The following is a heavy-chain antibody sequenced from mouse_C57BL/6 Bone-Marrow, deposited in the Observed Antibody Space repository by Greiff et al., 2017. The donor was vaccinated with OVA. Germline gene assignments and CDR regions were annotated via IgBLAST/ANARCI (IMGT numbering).Heavy chain of an antibody. J-gene: IGHJ2*01. Sequence: VQLQQSGPELVKPGASVKISCKASGYTFTDYYMNWVKQSHGKSLEWIGDINPNNGGTSYNQKFKGKATLTVDKSSSTAYMELRSLTSEDSAVYYCASLSTTVVGPVYWGQGTTLTVSS. D-gene: IGHD1-1*01. CDR1: GYTFTDYY. CDR3: ASLSTTVVGPVY. CDR2: INPNNGGT. V-gene: IGHV1-26*01.